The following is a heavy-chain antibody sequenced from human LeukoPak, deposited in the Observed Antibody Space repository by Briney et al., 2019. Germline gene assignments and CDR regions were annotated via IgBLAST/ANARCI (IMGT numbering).Heavy chain of an antibody. CDR1: GGSFSSYY. CDR3: ARDPGMERFGVVFDS. CDR2: VQSSGTT. Sequence: PSETLSLTCTVSGGSFSSYYWYWLVQHPREGMEGIGRVQSSGTTNYTPSLKSRLSMSIDTSKSQVSLKLTSVTAADTAVYYCARDPGMERFGVVFDSWGQGTLVTVSS. V-gene: IGHV4-4*07. J-gene: IGHJ4*02. D-gene: IGHD3-10*01.